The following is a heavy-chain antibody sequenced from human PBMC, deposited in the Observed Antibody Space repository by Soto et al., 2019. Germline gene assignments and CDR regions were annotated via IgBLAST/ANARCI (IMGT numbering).Heavy chain of an antibody. CDR2: ITGSAGST. Sequence: EVQLLESGGGLVQPRGSLRLSCAASGFTFSSYGMSWVRQAPGKGLEWVSSITGSAGSTYYADSVKGRFTISRDNSKNTLYLQMNSLRAEDTAVYYCAKDRNRWLRFDLGYWGQGTLVTVSS. V-gene: IGHV3-23*01. D-gene: IGHD5-12*01. CDR1: GFTFSSYG. J-gene: IGHJ4*02. CDR3: AKDRNRWLRFDLGY.